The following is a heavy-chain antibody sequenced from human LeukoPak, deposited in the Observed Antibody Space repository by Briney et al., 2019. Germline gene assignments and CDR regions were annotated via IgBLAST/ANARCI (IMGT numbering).Heavy chain of an antibody. J-gene: IGHJ4*02. Sequence: SETLSLTCTVSGGSIRNYYWSWIRQPPGKGLEWIGYIYYSGGSSYNPSLKSRVTISVDTSKNQLSLKLSSVTAADTAVYYCASGYSSSRWGQGTLVTVSS. CDR3: ASGYSSSR. CDR1: GGSIRNYY. V-gene: IGHV4-59*01. CDR2: IYYSGGS. D-gene: IGHD6-6*01.